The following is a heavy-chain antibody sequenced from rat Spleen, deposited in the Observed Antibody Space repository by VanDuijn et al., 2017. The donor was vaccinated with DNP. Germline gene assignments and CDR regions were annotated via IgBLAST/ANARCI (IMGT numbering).Heavy chain of an antibody. D-gene: IGHD1-2*01. CDR2: INSAGST. J-gene: IGHJ3*01. CDR1: GYSLTSDY. Sequence: EVQLQESGPGLVKPSQSLSLTCSVTGYSLTSDYWGWIRKFPGNKLEWMGYINSAGSTNYNPSLKSRISITRDTSKNQFFLQVNSVTTEDTAIYFCTGGGSHIYPFTYWGQGTLVTVSS. V-gene: IGHV3-3*01. CDR3: TGGGSHIYPFTY.